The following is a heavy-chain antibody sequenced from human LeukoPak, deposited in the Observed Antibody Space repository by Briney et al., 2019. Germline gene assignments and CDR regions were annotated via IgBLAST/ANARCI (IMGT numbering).Heavy chain of an antibody. V-gene: IGHV3-30-3*01. CDR2: IPYERNDD. J-gene: IGHJ4*02. D-gene: IGHD2-21*02. Sequence: GRSLRLSCAASGFTFTNYAMRWVRQAPGKGLEWVAVIPYERNDDYHADSVKGRFTISRDNSKNTLYLKMNSLRPADTAIYFCAAAYCVGDCYPTYFDYWGQGTLVTVSS. CDR1: GFTFTNYA. CDR3: AAAYCVGDCYPTYFDY.